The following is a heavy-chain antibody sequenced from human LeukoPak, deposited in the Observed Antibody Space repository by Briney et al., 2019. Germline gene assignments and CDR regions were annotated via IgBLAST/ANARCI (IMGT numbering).Heavy chain of an antibody. V-gene: IGHV3-7*05. D-gene: IGHD4-17*01. CDR3: ARDDYGDLFDY. Sequence: PGGFLRLSCAASGFTFSSYWMSWVRQAPGKGLEWVANIKQDGSEKYYVDSVKGRFTISRDNAKNSLYLQMNSLRAEDTAVYYCARDDYGDLFDYWGQGTLVTVSS. CDR1: GFTFSSYW. CDR2: IKQDGSEK. J-gene: IGHJ4*02.